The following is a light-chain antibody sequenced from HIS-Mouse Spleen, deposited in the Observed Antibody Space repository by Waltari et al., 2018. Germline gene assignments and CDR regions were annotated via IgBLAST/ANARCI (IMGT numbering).Light chain of an antibody. Sequence: SYELTQPPSVSVSPGQTARITCSGDALPKKYAYCYQQKSGQAPVLVIYEDSKLPSGIPERFSGSSSGTMATLTISGAQVEDEADYYCYSTDSSGNHRRVFGGGTKLTVL. CDR2: EDS. CDR1: ALPKKY. V-gene: IGLV3-10*01. CDR3: YSTDSSGNHRRV. J-gene: IGLJ3*02.